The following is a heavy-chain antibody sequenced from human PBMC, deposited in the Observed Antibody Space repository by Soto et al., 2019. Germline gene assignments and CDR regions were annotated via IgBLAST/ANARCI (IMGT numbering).Heavy chain of an antibody. CDR3: ARDFRGGEHPFYNNMDV. Sequence: EVQLVESGGGLVQPGRSLRLSCAASGFTFDDHAMHWVRQVPGKGLEWVSAISWNSANIGYADSVKGRFTISRDNAKRSLYLQMNSLRPEDTALYYCARDFRGGEHPFYNNMDVWGQGTTVTVSS. V-gene: IGHV3-9*01. CDR2: ISWNSANI. CDR1: GFTFDDHA. D-gene: IGHD3-10*01. J-gene: IGHJ6*02.